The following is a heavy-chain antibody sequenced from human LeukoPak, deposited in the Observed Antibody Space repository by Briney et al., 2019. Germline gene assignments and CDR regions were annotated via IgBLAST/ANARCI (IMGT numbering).Heavy chain of an antibody. J-gene: IGHJ3*02. CDR3: TRVWQWLVEDAFDI. CDR2: ISAYNGNT. Sequence: ASVKVSCKASGYTFTSYGISWVRQAPGQGVEWMGWISAYNGNTNYAQKLQGRVTMTTDTSTSTAYMELRSLRSDDTAVYYCTRVWQWLVEDAFDIWGQGTIVTVSS. CDR1: GYTFTSYG. D-gene: IGHD6-19*01. V-gene: IGHV1-18*01.